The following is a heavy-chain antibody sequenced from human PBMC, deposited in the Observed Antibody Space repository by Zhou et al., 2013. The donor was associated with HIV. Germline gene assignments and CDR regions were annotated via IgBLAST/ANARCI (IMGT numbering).Heavy chain of an antibody. D-gene: IGHD3-16*02. CDR3: AIKQLGYRGWFDP. V-gene: IGHV1-69*05. CDR2: IIPTFGRT. CDR1: GGTFSSYG. J-gene: IGHJ5*02. Sequence: QVQLVQSGAEVKKPGSSVKVSCKASGGTFSSYGLSWVRQAPGQGPEWMGGIIPTFGRTDYAQKFQGRVTITTDESTSTAYMELNSLRSEDTAVYYCAIKQLGYRGWFDPWGQGTLVTVSS.